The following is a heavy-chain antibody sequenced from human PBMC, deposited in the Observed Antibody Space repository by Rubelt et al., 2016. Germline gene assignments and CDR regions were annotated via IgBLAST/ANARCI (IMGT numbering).Heavy chain of an antibody. Sequence: QVQLQQWGAGLLKPSETLSLTCAVYGGSFSGYYWSWIRQPPGKGLEWIGEINHSGSTNYNPSLKCRVTISVDTSKNQFSLKLSSVTAADTAVYYCARDTVYYGMDVWGQGTTVTVSS. J-gene: IGHJ6*02. V-gene: IGHV4-34*01. D-gene: IGHD4-17*01. CDR1: GGSFSGYY. CDR2: INHSGST. CDR3: ARDTVYYGMDV.